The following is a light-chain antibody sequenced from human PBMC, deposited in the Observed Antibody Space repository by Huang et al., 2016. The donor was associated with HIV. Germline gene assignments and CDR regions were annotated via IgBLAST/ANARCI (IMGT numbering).Light chain of an antibody. Sequence: DIVMAQSPVSLAVSLGERATLTCRSSQSVFSTSTNKDYVAWFQQKPGQPPKLLLFCSSTREVGVPDRFSGSGSGTHFTLTIANLEADDAAIYYCQQYYASPQTFGQGTRV. CDR3: QQYYASPQT. V-gene: IGKV4-1*01. CDR2: CSS. CDR1: QSVFSTSTNKDY. J-gene: IGKJ1*01.